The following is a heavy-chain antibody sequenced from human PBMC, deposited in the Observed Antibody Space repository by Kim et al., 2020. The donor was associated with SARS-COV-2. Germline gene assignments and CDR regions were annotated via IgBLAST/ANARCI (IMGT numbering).Heavy chain of an antibody. D-gene: IGHD3-22*01. J-gene: IGHJ6*03. Sequence: GGSLRLSCAASGFTFSSYWMHWVRQAPGKGLVWVSRINSDGSSTSYADSVKGRFTISRDNAKNTLYLQMNSLRAEDTAVYYCARNPSPYYYDSSGYLYYYYMDVWGKGTTVTVSS. CDR1: GFTFSSYW. CDR2: INSDGSST. V-gene: IGHV3-74*01. CDR3: ARNPSPYYYDSSGYLYYYYMDV.